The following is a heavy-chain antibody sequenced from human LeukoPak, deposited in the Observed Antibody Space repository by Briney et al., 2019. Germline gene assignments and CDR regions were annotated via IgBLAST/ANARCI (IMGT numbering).Heavy chain of an antibody. CDR1: GFTLSIYG. J-gene: IGHJ3*02. Sequence: GGSLRLSCAASGFTLSIYGMHWVRQAPGKGLEWVAVISYDGSNKYYADSVKGRFTISRDNSKNTLYLQMNSLRAEDTAVYYCAKLAVAGNNAFDIWGQGTMVTVSS. D-gene: IGHD6-19*01. V-gene: IGHV3-30*18. CDR2: ISYDGSNK. CDR3: AKLAVAGNNAFDI.